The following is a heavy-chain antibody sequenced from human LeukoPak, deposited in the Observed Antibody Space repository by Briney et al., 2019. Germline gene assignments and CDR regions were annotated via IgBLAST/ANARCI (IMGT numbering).Heavy chain of an antibody. J-gene: IGHJ4*02. Sequence: GASVQVSCRCFGYNFTNYGISWVRQAPGQRLEWMGWISGYNGNTDYAQKFQARVTMTTDTSTSTGYLELRSLRSDDTAVYYCARAGRLKSGSNIYWGRGTLVTVSS. V-gene: IGHV1-18*01. CDR1: GYNFTNYG. CDR2: ISGYNGNT. CDR3: ARAGRLKSGSNIY. D-gene: IGHD1-26*01.